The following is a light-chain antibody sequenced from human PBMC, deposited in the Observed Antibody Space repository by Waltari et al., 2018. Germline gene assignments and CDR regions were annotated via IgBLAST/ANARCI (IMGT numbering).Light chain of an antibody. Sequence: DIVMTQSPDSLAVSLGERATINCKSSQSVLYSSKNKNYLAWYQQKPGQPPKLLIYWASTRESGVPDRFSGSGSGTDFTLTISSLQAEDVAVYYCQQYYSTPRTFGQGTKVEIE. CDR3: QQYYSTPRT. J-gene: IGKJ1*01. CDR2: WAS. V-gene: IGKV4-1*01. CDR1: QSVLYSSKNKNY.